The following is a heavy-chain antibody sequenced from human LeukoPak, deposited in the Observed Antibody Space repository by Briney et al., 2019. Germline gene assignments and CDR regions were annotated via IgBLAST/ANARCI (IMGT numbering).Heavy chain of an antibody. Sequence: GGSLRLSCAASGFTFSSYSMNWVRQAPGKGLEWVSYISSSSSNIYYADSVKGRFTISRDNAKNSLYLQMNSLRAEDTAVYYCAKALIGVRFLEWLFLDYWGQGTLVTVSS. CDR2: ISSSSSNI. CDR1: GFTFSSYS. V-gene: IGHV3-48*04. D-gene: IGHD3-3*01. CDR3: AKALIGVRFLEWLFLDY. J-gene: IGHJ4*02.